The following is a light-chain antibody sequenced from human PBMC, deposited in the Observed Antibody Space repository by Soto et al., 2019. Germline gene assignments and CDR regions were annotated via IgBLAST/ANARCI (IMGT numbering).Light chain of an antibody. Sequence: DIVMTQSPDSLAVSLGERATINCKSSQSVLYSSNNKNYLAWYQQKPGQPPKLLIYWASSRESGVPDRFSGSGYETDFTLTISSLQDEDVAVYYCQQYSSTPLTFGGGTKVEIK. CDR2: WAS. J-gene: IGKJ4*01. CDR3: QQYSSTPLT. CDR1: QSVLYSSNNKNY. V-gene: IGKV4-1*01.